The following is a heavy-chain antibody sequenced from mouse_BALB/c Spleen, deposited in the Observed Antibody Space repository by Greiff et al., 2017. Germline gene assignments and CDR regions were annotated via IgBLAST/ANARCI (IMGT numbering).Heavy chain of an antibody. CDR2: ISNGGGST. CDR1: GFTFSSYT. D-gene: IGHD2-4*01. CDR3: ARTYYDYDGAMDY. J-gene: IGHJ4*01. V-gene: IGHV5-12-2*01. Sequence: EVMLVESGGGLVQPGGSLKLSCAASGFTFSSYTMSWVRQTPEKRLEWVAYISNGGGSTYYPDTVKGRFTISRDNAKNTLYLQMSSLKSEDTAMYYCARTYYDYDGAMDYWGQGTSVTVSS.